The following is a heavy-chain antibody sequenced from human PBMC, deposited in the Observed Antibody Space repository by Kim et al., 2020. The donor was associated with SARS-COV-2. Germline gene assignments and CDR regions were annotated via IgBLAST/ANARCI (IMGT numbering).Heavy chain of an antibody. CDR1: GFNFSTYE. Sequence: GGSLRLSCAASGFNFSTYEINWVRQPPGKGLEWISYVSNSGSATYYAESVKGRFAISRDNAENSLTLQINSLRVEDTATYYCTRGWLGRADHCGQGTLVT. CDR2: VSNSGSAT. D-gene: IGHD3-10*01. CDR3: TRGWLGRADH. J-gene: IGHJ5*02. V-gene: IGHV3-48*03.